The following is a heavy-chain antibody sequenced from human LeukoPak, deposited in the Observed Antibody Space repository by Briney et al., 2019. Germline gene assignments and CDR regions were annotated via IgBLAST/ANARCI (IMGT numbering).Heavy chain of an antibody. D-gene: IGHD1-26*01. CDR1: GGSISSSNYY. V-gene: IGHV4-39*07. CDR3: ARAPIVGATGGDFDY. CDR2: MYYSGST. J-gene: IGHJ4*02. Sequence: PSETLSLTCTVSGGSISSSNYYWGWIRQPPGKGLGWIGSMYYSGSTYYNPSLKSRVTISVDTSKNQFSLKLSSVTAADTAVYYCARAPIVGATGGDFDYWGQGTLVTVSS.